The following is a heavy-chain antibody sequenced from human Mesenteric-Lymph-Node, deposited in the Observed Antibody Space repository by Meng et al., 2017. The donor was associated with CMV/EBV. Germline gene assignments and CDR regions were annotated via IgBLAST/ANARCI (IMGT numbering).Heavy chain of an antibody. D-gene: IGHD2-2*01. CDR1: GSTFTGYY. CDR2: IHPNSGGT. V-gene: IGHV1-2*06. CDR3: ARGRYCSSTSCYSGDY. Sequence: SGSTFTGYYLHWVRQAPGQGLEWMGRIHPNSGGTNYAQKFQGRVTMTRDTSISTVYMELSRLSSDDTAVYYCARGRYCSSTSCYSGDYWGQGTLVTVSS. J-gene: IGHJ4*02.